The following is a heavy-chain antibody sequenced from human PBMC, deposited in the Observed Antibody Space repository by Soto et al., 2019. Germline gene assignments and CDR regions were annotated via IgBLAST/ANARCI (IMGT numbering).Heavy chain of an antibody. Sequence: SETLSLTCTVSGGSISSYYWSWTRQPPGKGLEWIGSIYYSGSTYYNPSLKSRVTVSVDTSKNQFSLKLSSVTAADTAVYYCARHPSDFWFDPWGQGTLVIVSS. CDR1: GGSISSYY. CDR2: IYYSGST. D-gene: IGHD2-21*02. J-gene: IGHJ5*02. V-gene: IGHV4-39*01. CDR3: ARHPSDFWFDP.